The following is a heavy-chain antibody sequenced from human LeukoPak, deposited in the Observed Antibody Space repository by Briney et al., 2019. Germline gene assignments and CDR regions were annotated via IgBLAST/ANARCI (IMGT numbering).Heavy chain of an antibody. D-gene: IGHD6-19*01. CDR1: GGSFSGYY. Sequence: SETLSLTCAVYGGSFSGYYWSWIRQPPGKGLEWIGEINHSGSTNYNPSLKSRVTISVDTSKNQFSLKLSSVTAADTAVYYCARGPPWYSSGWYYFDYWGRGTLVTVSS. CDR3: ARGPPWYSSGWYYFDY. CDR2: INHSGST. V-gene: IGHV4-34*01. J-gene: IGHJ4*02.